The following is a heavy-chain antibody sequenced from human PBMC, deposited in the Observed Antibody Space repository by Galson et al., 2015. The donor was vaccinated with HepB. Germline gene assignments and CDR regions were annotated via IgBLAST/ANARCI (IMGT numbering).Heavy chain of an antibody. CDR2: IYPGDSDT. CDR3: ARHRRYNWNSGRSRFYMDV. D-gene: IGHD1-7*01. Sequence: QSGAEVKKPGESLKISCKGSGYSFTSYWIGWVRQMPGKGLEWMGIIYPGDSDTRYSPSFQGQVTISADKSISTAYLQWSSLKASDTAMYYCARHRRYNWNSGRSRFYMDVWGKGTTVTVSS. J-gene: IGHJ6*03. V-gene: IGHV5-51*01. CDR1: GYSFTSYW.